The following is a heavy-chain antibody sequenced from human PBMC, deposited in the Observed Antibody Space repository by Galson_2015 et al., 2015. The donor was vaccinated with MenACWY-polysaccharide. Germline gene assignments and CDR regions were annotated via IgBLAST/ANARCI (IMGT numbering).Heavy chain of an antibody. CDR3: SRPLDSGTYALGY. D-gene: IGHD3-10*01. Sequence: SLRLSCAASGFTFSNYWMHWVRLSPGTGVEWVSIIKYDGSITGCADSVKGRFTIARDNAKNTLYLQMDSLTAEDTAVYYCSRPLDSGTYALGYWGQGTLVTVSS. CDR2: IKYDGSIT. V-gene: IGHV3-74*01. CDR1: GFTFSNYW. J-gene: IGHJ4*02.